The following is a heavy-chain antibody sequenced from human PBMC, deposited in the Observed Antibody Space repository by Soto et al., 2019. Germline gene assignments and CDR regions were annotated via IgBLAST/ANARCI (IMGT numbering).Heavy chain of an antibody. CDR1: GGTFSSYT. Sequence: QVQLVQSGAEVKKPGSSVKVSCKASGGTFSSYTISWVRQAPGQGLEWMGRIIPILGIANYAQKFQGRVTITADKSTSTAYMELSSLRSEDTAVYYCASDYGDYGGAFDIWGQGTMVTVSS. CDR3: ASDYGDYGGAFDI. D-gene: IGHD4-17*01. V-gene: IGHV1-69*02. CDR2: IIPILGIA. J-gene: IGHJ3*02.